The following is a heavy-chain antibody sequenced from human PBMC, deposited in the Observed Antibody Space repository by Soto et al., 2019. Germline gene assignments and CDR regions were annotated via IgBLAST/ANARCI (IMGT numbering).Heavy chain of an antibody. Sequence: SETLSLTYTVSGVSVSDDNYNWNWIRQPPGRGLETIGHIYHSANSNYHPSLKSRVSRSVDMSKNQFSLRLSSVTASDTAIYYRARDGTLVRGVADGLDVWVQGTTVTVSS. CDR2: IYHSANS. CDR1: GVSVSDDNYN. D-gene: IGHD3-10*01. J-gene: IGHJ6*02. V-gene: IGHV4-61*01. CDR3: ARDGTLVRGVADGLDV.